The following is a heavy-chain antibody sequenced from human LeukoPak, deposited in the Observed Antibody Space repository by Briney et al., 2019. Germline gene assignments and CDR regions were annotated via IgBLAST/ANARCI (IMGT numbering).Heavy chain of an antibody. J-gene: IGHJ5*02. CDR1: GGSISSSSYY. Sequence: SETLSLTCTVFGGSISSSSYYWGWIRQPPGKGLEWIGSIYYSGSTYYNPSLKSRVTISVDTSKNQFSLKLSSVTAADTAVYYCARLPKPEGWFDPWGQGTLVTVSS. CDR3: ARLPKPEGWFDP. CDR2: IYYSGST. V-gene: IGHV4-39*01.